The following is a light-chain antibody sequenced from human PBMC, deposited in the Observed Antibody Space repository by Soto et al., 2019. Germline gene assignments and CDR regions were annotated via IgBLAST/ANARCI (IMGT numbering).Light chain of an antibody. Sequence: QSALTQPASVSGSPGQSITISCTGNSSDVGGYNYVSWYQQHPGKAPKLMIYDVSNRPSGVSNRFSGSKSGNTASLTISGLQAEDADDYYCSSFTSSTPPVFGGGTKLTVL. CDR2: DVS. CDR1: SSDVGGYNY. J-gene: IGLJ2*01. CDR3: SSFTSSTPPV. V-gene: IGLV2-14*01.